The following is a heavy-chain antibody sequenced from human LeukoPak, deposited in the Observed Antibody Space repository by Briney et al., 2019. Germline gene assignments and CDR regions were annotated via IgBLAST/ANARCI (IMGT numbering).Heavy chain of an antibody. CDR3: ARSQGYSYGSSY. D-gene: IGHD5-18*01. CDR2: IVPILGTA. J-gene: IGHJ4*02. V-gene: IGHV1-69*13. CDR1: GGSFGRYA. Sequence: SVKVSCKAPGGSFGRYAISWVRQAPGQGLEWMGGIVPILGTANYAQKFQGRATITADDSTGTAYMELTSLRSADTAVYYCARSQGYSYGSSYWGQGTLVTVSS.